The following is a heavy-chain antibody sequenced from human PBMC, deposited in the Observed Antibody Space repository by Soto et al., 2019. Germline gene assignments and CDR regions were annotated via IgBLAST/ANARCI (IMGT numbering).Heavy chain of an antibody. CDR2: INWNSGSI. J-gene: IGHJ1*01. CDR1: GFTFDDYA. Sequence: EVQLVESGGGLVQPGRSLRLSCAASGFTFDDYAMHWARQVPGKGLEWVSGINWNSGSIGYGDSVKGRFAISRDNAKNSLHLQMNSLCAEDTAFYYCVKDESINWYSGHFRHWGQGTLVTVSS. CDR3: VKDESINWYSGHFRH. V-gene: IGHV3-9*01. D-gene: IGHD6-13*01.